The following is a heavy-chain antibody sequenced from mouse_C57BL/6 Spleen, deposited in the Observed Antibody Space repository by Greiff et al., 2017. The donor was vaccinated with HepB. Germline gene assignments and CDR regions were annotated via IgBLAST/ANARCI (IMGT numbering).Heavy chain of an antibody. V-gene: IGHV1-59*01. Sequence: QVQLQQPGAELVRPGTSVKLSCKASGYTFTSYWMHWVKQRPGQGLEWIGVIDPSDSYTNYNQKFKGKATLTVDTSSSTAYMQLSSLTSEDSAVYYCARYYSNYLDYWGQGTTLTVSS. CDR1: GYTFTSYW. CDR3: ARYYSNYLDY. J-gene: IGHJ2*01. D-gene: IGHD2-5*01. CDR2: IDPSDSYT.